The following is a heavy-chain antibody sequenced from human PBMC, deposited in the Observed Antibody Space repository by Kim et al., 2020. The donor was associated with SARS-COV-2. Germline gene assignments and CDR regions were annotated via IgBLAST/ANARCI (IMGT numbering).Heavy chain of an antibody. CDR2: IDPTDSYT. D-gene: IGHD3-16*01. CDR1: GYSFTSYW. Sequence: GESLKISCKGSGYSFTSYWISWVRQMPGKGLEYMGRIDPTDSYTNYSPSFQGHVTISADKSISTAYLQWSSLKASDTAMYYCARRGVWGHDAFDIWGQGTMVTVSS. CDR3: ARRGVWGHDAFDI. J-gene: IGHJ3*02. V-gene: IGHV5-10-1*01.